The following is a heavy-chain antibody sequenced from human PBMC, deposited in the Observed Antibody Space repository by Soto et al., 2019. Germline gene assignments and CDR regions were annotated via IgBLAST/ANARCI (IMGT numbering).Heavy chain of an antibody. CDR1: GGTFSSYA. CDR3: AREAKFDHNYFDY. J-gene: IGHJ4*02. V-gene: IGHV1-69*06. Sequence: SVKVSCKASGGTFSSYAISWVRQAPGQGLEWMGGIIPIFGTANYAQKFQGRVTITADKSTSTAYMELSSLRSEDTAVYYCAREAKFDHNYFDYWGQGTLVTVSS. CDR2: IIPIFGTA.